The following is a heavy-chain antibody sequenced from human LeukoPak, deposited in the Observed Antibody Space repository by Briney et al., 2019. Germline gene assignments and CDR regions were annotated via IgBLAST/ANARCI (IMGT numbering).Heavy chain of an antibody. D-gene: IGHD4-17*01. CDR1: GYSFTSYW. CDR3: ARRATVTTLHLWYFDY. Sequence: PGESLKISCKGSGYSFTSYWIGWVRQMPGKGLEWMGITYPGDSDARYSPSFQGQVTISADKSISTAYLQWSSLEASDTAMYYCARRATVTTLHLWYFDYWGQGTLVTVSS. J-gene: IGHJ4*02. CDR2: TYPGDSDA. V-gene: IGHV5-51*01.